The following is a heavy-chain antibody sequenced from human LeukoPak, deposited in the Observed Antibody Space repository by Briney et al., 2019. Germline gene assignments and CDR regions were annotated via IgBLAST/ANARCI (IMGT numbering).Heavy chain of an antibody. V-gene: IGHV1-18*01. Sequence: ASVKVSCKASGYTFTSYGISWVRQAPAQGLEWMGWISAYNGNTNYAQKLQGRVTMTTDTSTSTAYMELRSLRSDDTAVYYCAREESYGDYSDYWGQGTLVTVSS. CDR2: ISAYNGNT. CDR3: AREESYGDYSDY. D-gene: IGHD4-17*01. J-gene: IGHJ4*02. CDR1: GYTFTSYG.